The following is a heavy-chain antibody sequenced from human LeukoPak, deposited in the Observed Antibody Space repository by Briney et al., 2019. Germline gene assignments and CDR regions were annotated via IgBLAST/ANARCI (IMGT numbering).Heavy chain of an antibody. D-gene: IGHD5-12*01. J-gene: IGHJ4*02. Sequence: SETLSLTCTVSGYSISSGYYWGWIRRPPGKGLEWIGSIYHSGSTYYNPSLKSRVTISVDTSKNQFSLKLSSVTAADTAVYYCARVTSEATILGYYFDYWGQGTLVTVSS. CDR3: ARVTSEATILGYYFDY. V-gene: IGHV4-38-2*02. CDR1: GYSISSGYY. CDR2: IYHSGST.